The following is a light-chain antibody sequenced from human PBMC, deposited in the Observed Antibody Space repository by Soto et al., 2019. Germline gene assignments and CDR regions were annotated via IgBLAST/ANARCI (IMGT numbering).Light chain of an antibody. V-gene: IGLV1-44*01. CDR3: AAWDDTLDAWV. J-gene: IGLJ3*02. Sequence: QLVLTQPPSASGTPGQRVTISCSGSSSNIGSNTVNWYRQLPGTAPKLLIYTDDQRPSGVPDRFSGSKSGTSASLAISGLQSEDESDYYCAAWDDTLDAWVFGGGTKLTVL. CDR2: TDD. CDR1: SSNIGSNT.